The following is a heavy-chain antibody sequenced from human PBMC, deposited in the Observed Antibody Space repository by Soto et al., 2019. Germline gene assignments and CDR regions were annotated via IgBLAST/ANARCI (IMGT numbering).Heavy chain of an antibody. V-gene: IGHV3-7*01. CDR1: GFTFGSYW. CDR2: INQGGREK. CDR3: AKYGSGSYGAYAFDI. J-gene: IGHJ3*02. D-gene: IGHD3-10*01. Sequence: GGSLRLSCAASGFTFGSYWMSWVRQAPGKGLEWVANINQGGREKNYVDSVRGRFSISRDNAEKSHHLQMNSLRAEDTAVYYCAKYGSGSYGAYAFDIWGQGTMVTVSS.